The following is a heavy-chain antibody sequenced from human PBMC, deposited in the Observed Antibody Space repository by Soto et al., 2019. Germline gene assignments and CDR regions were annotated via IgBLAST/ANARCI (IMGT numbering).Heavy chain of an antibody. J-gene: IGHJ5*02. CDR3: ARVVPGAEAWFGP. CDR2: ISLYSDGT. V-gene: IGHV1-18*01. D-gene: IGHD2-2*01. CDR1: GYTFSNYG. Sequence: QVQLVQSGGEVKRPGASVKVSCKTSGYTFSNYGITWVRQAHGQPLEWLGWISLYSDGTNYAQKFQCRDPMTTDTSTTTAYIELRSLRSDDTAVYYCARVVPGAEAWFGPWGQGTLVTVSS.